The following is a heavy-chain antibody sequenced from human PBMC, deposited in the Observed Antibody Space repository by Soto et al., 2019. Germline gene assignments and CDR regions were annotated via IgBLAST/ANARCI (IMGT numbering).Heavy chain of an antibody. J-gene: IGHJ4*02. CDR1: GFTFSSYW. CDR2: INNNGSRT. Sequence: EAQLVESGGGLVQPGGSLRLSCAVSGFTFSSYWTHWVRQAPGKGLVWVSRINNNGSRTTYADSVKGRFTISRDSAKNTVHLQMSSLRAEDTAVYYCVSCIGDYSCPFEYWGQGTLVTVSS. D-gene: IGHD2-2*01. CDR3: VSCIGDYSCPFEY. V-gene: IGHV3-74*03.